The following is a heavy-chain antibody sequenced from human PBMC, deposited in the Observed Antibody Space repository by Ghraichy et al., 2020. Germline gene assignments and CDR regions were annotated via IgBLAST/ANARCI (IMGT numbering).Heavy chain of an antibody. CDR2: IYYSGST. CDR1: GGSISSYY. Sequence: SLTCTVSGGSISSYYWSWIRQPPGKGLEWIGYIYYSGSTNYNPSLKSRVTISVDTSKNQFSLKLSSVTAADTAVYYCARGMDIDYWGQGTLVTVSS. V-gene: IGHV4-59*01. J-gene: IGHJ4*02. D-gene: IGHD3/OR15-3a*01. CDR3: ARGMDIDY.